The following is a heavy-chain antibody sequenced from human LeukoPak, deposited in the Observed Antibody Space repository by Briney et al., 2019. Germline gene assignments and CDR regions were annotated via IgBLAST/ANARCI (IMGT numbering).Heavy chain of an antibody. CDR1: GFTFSSFV. CDR2: ISGDGDRT. J-gene: IGHJ4*02. V-gene: IGHV3-23*01. D-gene: IGHD4-17*01. Sequence: GGSLRLSCAASGFTFSSFVVSWVRQAPGKGLERVSSISGDGDRTHYADSVKGRFTISRDNSKNMLYLQMNSLRAEDTAVYYCAKDGVAVTTRGAYFDYWGQGTLVTVSS. CDR3: AKDGVAVTTRGAYFDY.